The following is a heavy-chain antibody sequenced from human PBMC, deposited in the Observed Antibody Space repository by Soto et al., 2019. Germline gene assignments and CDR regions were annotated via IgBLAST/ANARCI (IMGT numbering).Heavy chain of an antibody. D-gene: IGHD3-22*01. CDR3: ARAFFGYDSSGYYLDY. J-gene: IGHJ4*02. Sequence: ASVKVSCKASGYTFTSYGISGVRQAPGQGLEWMGWISAYNGNTNYAQKLQGRVTMTTDTSTSTAYMELRSLRSDDTAVYYCARAFFGYDSSGYYLDYWGQGTLVTVSS. V-gene: IGHV1-18*04. CDR1: GYTFTSYG. CDR2: ISAYNGNT.